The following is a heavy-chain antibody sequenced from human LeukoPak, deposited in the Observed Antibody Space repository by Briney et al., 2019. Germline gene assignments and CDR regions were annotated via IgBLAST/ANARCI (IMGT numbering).Heavy chain of an antibody. CDR1: GFSFGDYA. Sequence: GGSLRLSCTASGFSFGDYAISWVRQAPGKGLEWVGFIRSKTYGGTTEYAASVKGRFTISRDDSESIAYLQMNSLKTEDTAVYYCSRDLVRDVILVNWGQGTLVTVSS. CDR3: SRDLVRDVILVN. D-gene: IGHD3-10*01. CDR2: IRSKTYGGTT. J-gene: IGHJ4*02. V-gene: IGHV3-49*04.